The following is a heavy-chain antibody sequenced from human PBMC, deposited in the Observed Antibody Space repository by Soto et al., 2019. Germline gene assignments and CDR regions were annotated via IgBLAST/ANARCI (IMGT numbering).Heavy chain of an antibody. D-gene: IGHD1-26*01. CDR1: GFTFSSYA. CDR2: ISASGGST. CDR3: AKAWWEGYGMDV. Sequence: EVQRLESGGGLVQPGGSLRLSCAASGFTFSSYAMSWVRQAPGKGLEWVSTISASGGSTYYADSVKGRFTISRDNYKNTQYLQKYTLRADDTAVCHCAKAWWEGYGMDVWGQGTTVTVSS. J-gene: IGHJ6*02. V-gene: IGHV3-23*01.